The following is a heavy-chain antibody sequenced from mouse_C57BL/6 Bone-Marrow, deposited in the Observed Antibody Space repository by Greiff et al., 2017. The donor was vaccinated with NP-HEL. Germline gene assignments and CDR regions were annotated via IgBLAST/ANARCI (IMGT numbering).Heavy chain of an antibody. CDR3: ARGGSSGSWFAY. CDR2: ILPGSGST. D-gene: IGHD3-2*02. J-gene: IGHJ3*01. CDR1: GYTFTGYW. Sequence: VQLQQSGAELMKPGASVKLSCKATGYTFTGYWIEWVKQRPGHGLEWIGEILPGSGSTTYNEKFKGKATFTADTSSNTAYMQLSSLTTEDSAIYYCARGGSSGSWFAYWGQGTLVTVSA. V-gene: IGHV1-9*01.